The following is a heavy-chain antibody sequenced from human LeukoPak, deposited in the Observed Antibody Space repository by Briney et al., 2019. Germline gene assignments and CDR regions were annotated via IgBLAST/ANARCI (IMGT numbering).Heavy chain of an antibody. D-gene: IGHD3-22*01. V-gene: IGHV1-69*13. J-gene: IGHJ4*02. CDR3: NYHHYYDSSGYYEIDY. CDR2: IIPIFGTA. Sequence: SEKVSCKASGGTFSSYAISWVRQAPGQGLEWMGGIIPIFGTANYAQKFQGRVTITADESTSTAYMELSSLRSEDTAVYYCNYHHYYDSSGYYEIDYWGQGTLVTVSS. CDR1: GGTFSSYA.